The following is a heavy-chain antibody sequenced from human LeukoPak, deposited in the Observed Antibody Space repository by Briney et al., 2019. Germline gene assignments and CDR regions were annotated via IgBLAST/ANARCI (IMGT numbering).Heavy chain of an antibody. V-gene: IGHV4-30-4*08. CDR3: ARVDGRDGYSPFDY. D-gene: IGHD5-24*01. Sequence: PSQTLSLTCTVSGGSISSGDYYWRWIRQPPGTGLEWIGYIYYSGSTYYNPSLKSRVTISVDTSKNQFSLKLGSVTAADTAVYYCARVDGRDGYSPFDYWGQGTLVTVSS. J-gene: IGHJ4*02. CDR1: GGSISSGDYY. CDR2: IYYSGST.